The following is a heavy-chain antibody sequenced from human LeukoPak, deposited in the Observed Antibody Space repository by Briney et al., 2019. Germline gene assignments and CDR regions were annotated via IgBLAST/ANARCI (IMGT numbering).Heavy chain of an antibody. Sequence: SETLSLTCTVSGGSISSSSYYWGWIRQPPGKGLEWIGSIYYSGSTYYNPSLKSRVTISVDTSKNQFSLKLSSVTAADTAGYYCARDGGVAGGWWLFDYWGQGTLVTVSS. CDR1: GGSISSSSYY. D-gene: IGHD2-15*01. V-gene: IGHV4-39*07. J-gene: IGHJ4*02. CDR3: ARDGGVAGGWWLFDY. CDR2: IYYSGST.